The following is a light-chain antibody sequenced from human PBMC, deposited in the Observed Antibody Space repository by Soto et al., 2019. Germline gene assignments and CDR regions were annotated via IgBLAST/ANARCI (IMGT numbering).Light chain of an antibody. CDR1: SSDVGGYNY. CDR2: DVS. CDR3: SSYTSSSTLEV. V-gene: IGLV2-14*01. Sequence: QSALAQPASVSGSPGQSITISCTGTSSDVGGYNYVSWYQQHPGKAPKLMIYDVSNRPSGVSNPFSGSKSGNTASLTISGLQAEDEADYHCSSYTSSSTLEVFGGGTKLTVL. J-gene: IGLJ2*01.